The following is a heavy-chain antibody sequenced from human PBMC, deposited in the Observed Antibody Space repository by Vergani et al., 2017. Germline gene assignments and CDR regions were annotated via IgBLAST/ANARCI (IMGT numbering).Heavy chain of an antibody. J-gene: IGHJ5*02. CDR1: GFTFTSAW. Sequence: VYVVESGGTLVKPGESLRLSCAASGFTFTSAWMSWVRQAPGKGLEWVANIKQDGSEKYYVDSVKGRFTISRDNAKNSLYLQMNSLRAEDTAVYYCARASPYYYDSSGLSNNWFDPWGQGTLVTVSS. V-gene: IGHV3-7*01. CDR3: ARASPYYYDSSGLSNNWFDP. CDR2: IKQDGSEK. D-gene: IGHD3-22*01.